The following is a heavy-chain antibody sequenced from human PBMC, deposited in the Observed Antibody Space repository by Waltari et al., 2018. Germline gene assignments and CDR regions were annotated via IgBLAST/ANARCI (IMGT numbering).Heavy chain of an antibody. CDR1: GGTFSRYA. D-gene: IGHD3-22*01. J-gene: IGHJ4*02. Sequence: QVQLVQSGAEVKKPGSSVKVSCKASGGTFSRYAISWVRPAPGQRLEWMGGIIPIFGTANYAQKFQGRVTITADESTSTAYMELSSLRSEDTAVYYCASEAASDSSGYYGGSDDYWGQGTLVTVSS. V-gene: IGHV1-69*12. CDR2: IIPIFGTA. CDR3: ASEAASDSSGYYGGSDDY.